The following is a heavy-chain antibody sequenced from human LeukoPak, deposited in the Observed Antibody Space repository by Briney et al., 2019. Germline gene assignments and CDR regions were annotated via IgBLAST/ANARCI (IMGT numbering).Heavy chain of an antibody. CDR1: GGTFSSYT. CDR2: IIPILGIA. D-gene: IGHD3-10*01. CDR3: ARDLWFGETTYYYYYGMDV. J-gene: IGHJ6*02. V-gene: IGHV1-69*04. Sequence: SVKVSCKASGGTFSSYTISWVRQAPGQGLEWMGRIIPILGIANYAQKFQGRVTITADKSTSTAYMELSSLRSEDTAVYYCARDLWFGETTYYYYYGMDVWGQGTTVTVSS.